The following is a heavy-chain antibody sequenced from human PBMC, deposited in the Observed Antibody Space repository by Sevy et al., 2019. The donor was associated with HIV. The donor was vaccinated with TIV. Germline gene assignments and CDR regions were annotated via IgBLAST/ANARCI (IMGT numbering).Heavy chain of an antibody. CDR1: GFTFSDYY. J-gene: IGHJ4*02. CDR2: IGSSI. Sequence: GGSLRLSCAASGFTFSDYYMSWFRQAPGKGLEWVSYIGSSIYYADSVKGRFTISRDNAESSLYLQMNSLRAEDAAVYYCARVSPPMGGTTDCLYFDSWGQGTLVTVSS. CDR3: ARVSPPMGGTTDCLYFDS. V-gene: IGHV3-11*01. D-gene: IGHD1-1*01.